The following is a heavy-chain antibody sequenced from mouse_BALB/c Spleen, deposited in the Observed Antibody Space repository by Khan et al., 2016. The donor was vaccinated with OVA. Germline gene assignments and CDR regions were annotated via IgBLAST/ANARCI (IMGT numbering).Heavy chain of an antibody. Sequence: EVELVESGGGLVKPGGSLKLSCAASGFTFSSFAMSWVRQTPEMRLEWVASINSDGSYTYYPDSVKGRFTITRDNAETTLYLQMSSLRSEDTAMYYCARHNYGPFAYWGQGTLVTVSA. V-gene: IGHV5-9-3*01. CDR1: GFTFSSFA. D-gene: IGHD1-1*01. CDR2: INSDGSYT. CDR3: ARHNYGPFAY. J-gene: IGHJ3*01.